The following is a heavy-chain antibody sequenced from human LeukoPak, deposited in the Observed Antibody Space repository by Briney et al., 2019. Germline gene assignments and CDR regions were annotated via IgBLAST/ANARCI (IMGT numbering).Heavy chain of an antibody. V-gene: IGHV3-15*01. CDR1: GFTFSNAW. CDR2: IKSKTDGGTA. J-gene: IGHJ4*02. CDR3: TTIAAAGHFDY. D-gene: IGHD6-13*01. Sequence: GGSLRLSCAASGFTFSNAWMSWVRQAPGKGLEWVGRIKSKTDGGTADYAAPVKGRFTISRDDSKNTLYLQMNSLKTEDTAVYYCTTIAAAGHFDYWGQGTLVTVSS.